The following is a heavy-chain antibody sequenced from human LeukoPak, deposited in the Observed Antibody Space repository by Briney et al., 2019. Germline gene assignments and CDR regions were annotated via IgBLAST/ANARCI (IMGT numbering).Heavy chain of an antibody. Sequence: GGSLRLSCAASGFTFSSHWMSWVRQAPGKGLEWVANINQDGSGKNYVDSVKGRFTIPRDNAKNSLYLQMNSLRADDTAVYYCTRGHDWGQGTLVTVSS. J-gene: IGHJ4*02. CDR3: TRGHD. CDR2: INQDGSGK. CDR1: GFTFSSHW. V-gene: IGHV3-7*01.